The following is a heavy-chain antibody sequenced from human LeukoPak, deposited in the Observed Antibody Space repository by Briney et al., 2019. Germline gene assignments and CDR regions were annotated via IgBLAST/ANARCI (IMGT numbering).Heavy chain of an antibody. J-gene: IGHJ3*02. CDR1: GFTVSSNY. V-gene: IGHV3-53*01. Sequence: GGSLRLSCAASGFTVSSNYMSWVRQAPGKGLEWVSVIYSGGSTYYADSVKGRFTISRDNSKNTLYLQMNSLRAEDTAVYYCARLGELDAFDIWGQGTMVTVSS. CDR2: IYSGGST. D-gene: IGHD1-26*01. CDR3: ARLGELDAFDI.